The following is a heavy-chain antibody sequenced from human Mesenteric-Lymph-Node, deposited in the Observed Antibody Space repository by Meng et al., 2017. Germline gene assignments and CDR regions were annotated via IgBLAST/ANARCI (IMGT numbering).Heavy chain of an antibody. CDR3: ARDHGTSKWFYY. CDR2: INHSGST. Sequence: GSLRLSCAVYGGSFSGYYWSWIRQPPGKGLEWIGEINHSGSTNYNPSLKSRVTISVDTSKNQFSLKLSSVTAADTAVYYCARDHGTSKWFYYWGQGMLVTGSS. D-gene: IGHD2-2*01. V-gene: IGHV4-34*01. J-gene: IGHJ4*02. CDR1: GGSFSGYY.